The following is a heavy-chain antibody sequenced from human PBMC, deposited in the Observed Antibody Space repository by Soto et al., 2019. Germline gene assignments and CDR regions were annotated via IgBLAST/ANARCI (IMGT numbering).Heavy chain of an antibody. D-gene: IGHD2-2*01. V-gene: IGHV4-4*02. CDR2: IFHSGST. CDR1: GVSISSSNW. CDR3: ARFNARRVLLSFPAQRTSDL. Sequence: SETLSLTCAVSGVSISSSNWWSWVRQPPGKGLEWIGEIFHSGSTDYNPSLKSRVTISVDKSKNQFSLKLSSVTAADTAVYYFARFNARRVLLSFPAQRTSDL. J-gene: IGHJ2*01.